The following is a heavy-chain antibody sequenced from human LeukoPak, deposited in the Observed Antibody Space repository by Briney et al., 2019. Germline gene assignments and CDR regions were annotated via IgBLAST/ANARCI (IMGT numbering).Heavy chain of an antibody. Sequence: SETLSLTCTVSGGSISSSSYYWGWIRQPPGKGLEWIGSIYYSGSTYYNPSLKSRVTISVDTSKNQFSLKLSSVTAADTAVYYCAKNTVTMVRGVIKGAFDIWGQGTMVTVSS. D-gene: IGHD3-10*01. CDR3: AKNTVTMVRGVIKGAFDI. CDR2: IYYSGST. V-gene: IGHV4-39*07. J-gene: IGHJ3*02. CDR1: GGSISSSSYY.